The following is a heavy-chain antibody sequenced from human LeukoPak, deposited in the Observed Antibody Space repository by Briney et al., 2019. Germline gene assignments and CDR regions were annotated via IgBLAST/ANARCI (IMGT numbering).Heavy chain of an antibody. CDR2: INPNSGGT. Sequence: ASVKVSRKASGYTFTDYHMHWVRQAPGQGLEWMGWINPNSGGTNYAQRFQGRVTMTRDTSISTTNMELRSLRSDDTAVYYCAREMETGTVVTPGYWGQGTLVTVSS. V-gene: IGHV1-2*02. J-gene: IGHJ4*02. CDR1: GYTFTDYH. D-gene: IGHD4-23*01. CDR3: AREMETGTVVTPGY.